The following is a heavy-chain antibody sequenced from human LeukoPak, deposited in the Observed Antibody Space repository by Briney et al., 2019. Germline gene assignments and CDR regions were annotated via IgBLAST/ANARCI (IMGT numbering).Heavy chain of an antibody. J-gene: IGHJ4*02. D-gene: IGHD3-10*01. Sequence: ASVKVSCKASGYTFTGYGISWVRQAPGQGLEWMGTINPSGGSTTYAQKFQGRVTMTRDTSTSTVYMELSSLRSEDTAVYYCARDHGSAYYRAPRHWGQGTLVTVSS. CDR3: ARDHGSAYYRAPRH. CDR2: INPSGGST. CDR1: GYTFTGYG. V-gene: IGHV1-46*01.